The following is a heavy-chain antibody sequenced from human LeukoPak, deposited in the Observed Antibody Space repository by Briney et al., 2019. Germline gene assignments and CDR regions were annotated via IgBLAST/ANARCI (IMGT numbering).Heavy chain of an antibody. CDR2: IYYSGST. Sequence: SETLSLTCTVSGGSISSGDYYWSWIRQPPGKGLEWIGYIYYSGSTYYNPSLKSRVTISVDTSKNQFSLKLSSVTAADTAVYYCARAILLGELAAWFDPWGQGTLVTVSS. J-gene: IGHJ5*02. CDR3: ARAILLGELAAWFDP. D-gene: IGHD3-16*01. V-gene: IGHV4-30-4*01. CDR1: GGSISSGDYY.